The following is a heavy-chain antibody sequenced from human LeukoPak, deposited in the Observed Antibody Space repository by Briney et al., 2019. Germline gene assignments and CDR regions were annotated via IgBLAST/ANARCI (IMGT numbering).Heavy chain of an antibody. Sequence: GASVEVSCKASGYTFTDYYLHWVRQAPRQGLEWVGWINPLTGSTGYAQKFQGRVTMTRDTSISTTYMELTRLRSDDTAVYFCARYTEVPGRHFDNWGQGTLVTVFS. CDR2: INPLTGST. D-gene: IGHD2-2*01. V-gene: IGHV1-2*02. CDR3: ARYTEVPGRHFDN. CDR1: GYTFTDYY. J-gene: IGHJ4*02.